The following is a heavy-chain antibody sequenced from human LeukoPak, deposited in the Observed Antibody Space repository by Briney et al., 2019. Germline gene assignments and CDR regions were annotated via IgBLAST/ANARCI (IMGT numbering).Heavy chain of an antibody. J-gene: IGHJ6*02. CDR2: ISGSGGST. CDR1: GLTFSSYA. V-gene: IGHV3-23*01. Sequence: GGSWRPSCPASGLTFSSYARAWAGRAPGKGLGWVSAISGSGGSTYYADSVKGRFTISRDNSKNTLYLQMNSLRAEDTAVYYCARRVEWPSPKYGMDVWGQGTTVTVSS. CDR3: ARRVEWPSPKYGMDV. D-gene: IGHD3-3*01.